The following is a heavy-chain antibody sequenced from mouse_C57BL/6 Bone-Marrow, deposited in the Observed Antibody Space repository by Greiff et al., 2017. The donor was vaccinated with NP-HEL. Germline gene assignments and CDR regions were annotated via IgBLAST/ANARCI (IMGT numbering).Heavy chain of an antibody. Sequence: DVKLVESGGDLVKPGGSLKLSCAASGFTFSSYGMSWVRQTPDKRLEWVATISSGGSYTYYPDSVKGRFTISRDNAKTTRYLQMSSLKSEDTAMYYCARLSSTGTNFDYWGQGTTLTVSS. CDR3: ARLSSTGTNFDY. CDR2: ISSGGSYT. J-gene: IGHJ2*01. D-gene: IGHD4-1*02. CDR1: GFTFSSYG. V-gene: IGHV5-6*02.